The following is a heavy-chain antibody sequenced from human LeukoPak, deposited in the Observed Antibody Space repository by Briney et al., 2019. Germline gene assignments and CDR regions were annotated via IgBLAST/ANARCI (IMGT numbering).Heavy chain of an antibody. J-gene: IGHJ5*02. CDR2: IYYSGST. D-gene: IGHD2-15*01. CDR1: GGSISSYY. V-gene: IGHV4-59*01. CDR3: AREINSPISGGSCFDP. Sequence: SETLSLTCTVSGGSISSYYWSWIRQPPGKGLEWIGYIYYSGSTNYNPSLKSRVTISVDTSKNQFSLKLSSVTAADTAVYYCAREINSPISGGSCFDPWGQGTLVTVSS.